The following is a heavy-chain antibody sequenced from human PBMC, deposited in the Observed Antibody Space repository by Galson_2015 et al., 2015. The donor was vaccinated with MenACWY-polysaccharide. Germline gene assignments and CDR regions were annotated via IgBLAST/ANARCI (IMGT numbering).Heavy chain of an antibody. D-gene: IGHD2-2*01. V-gene: IGHV3-7*01. CDR3: ARGGLPGAMDL. Sequence: SLRLSCAASGFSFNNHWMNWVRQAPGKGLEWVANMNQGGSVKYYIDSVKGRFTISRDNAKNSLSLQMNRLRGDDTAVYYCARGGLPGAMDLWGQGTLVTVSS. CDR1: GFSFNNHW. J-gene: IGHJ5*02. CDR2: MNQGGSVK.